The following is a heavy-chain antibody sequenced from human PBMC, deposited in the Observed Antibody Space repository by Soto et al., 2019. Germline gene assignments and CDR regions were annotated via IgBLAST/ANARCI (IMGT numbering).Heavy chain of an antibody. V-gene: IGHV3-30*18. CDR3: AKDRDTAMVTHYYYYGMDV. J-gene: IGHJ6*02. Sequence: QVQLVESGGGVVQPGRSLRLSCAASGFTFSSYGMHWVCQAPGKGLEWVAVISYDGSNKYYADSVKGRFTISRDNSKNTLYLQMNSLRAEDTAVYYCAKDRDTAMVTHYYYYGMDVWGQGTTVTVSS. CDR1: GFTFSSYG. D-gene: IGHD5-18*01. CDR2: ISYDGSNK.